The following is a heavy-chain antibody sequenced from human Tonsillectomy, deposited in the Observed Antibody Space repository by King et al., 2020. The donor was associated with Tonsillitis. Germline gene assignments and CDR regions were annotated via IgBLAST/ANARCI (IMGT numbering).Heavy chain of an antibody. CDR3: ARDESGGVVPAAQNY. J-gene: IGHJ4*02. CDR2: IWYDGRKK. D-gene: IGHD2-2*01. Sequence: VQLVESGGGVVQPGRSLRLSCAASGFTFSSYGMHWGRQAPGKGLEWVAVIWYDGRKKYYANTVKGRFSISRDNSKNTLYLQMNSLRAEDTAVYYCARDESGGVVPAAQNYWGQGTLVTVSS. V-gene: IGHV3-33*08. CDR1: GFTFSSYG.